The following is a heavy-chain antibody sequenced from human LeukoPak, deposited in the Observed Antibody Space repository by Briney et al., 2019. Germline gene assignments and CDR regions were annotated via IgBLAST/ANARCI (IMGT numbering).Heavy chain of an antibody. J-gene: IGHJ4*02. D-gene: IGHD5-24*01. CDR1: GFTFSSYA. Sequence: GGSLRLSCAASGFTFSSYAMHWVRQAPGKGLEWVAVISYDGSNKYYADSVKGRFTISRDNSKNTLYLQMNSLRAEDTAVYYCASPISRDGYNFDYWGQGTLVTVSS. V-gene: IGHV3-30-3*02. CDR3: ASPISRDGYNFDY. CDR2: ISYDGSNK.